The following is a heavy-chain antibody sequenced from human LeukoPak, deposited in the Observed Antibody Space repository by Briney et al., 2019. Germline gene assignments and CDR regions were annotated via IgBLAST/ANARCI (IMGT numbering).Heavy chain of an antibody. V-gene: IGHV3-23*01. CDR1: GFTFSSYA. J-gene: IGHJ4*02. CDR3: AKFYYISTGYFDC. CDR2: ISGGGGST. D-gene: IGHD3-9*01. Sequence: GGSLRLSCAASGFTFSSYAMSWVRQSPGKGLEWVSAISGGGGSTYYADSVKGRFTISRDNSKNTLYLQMNSLGAEDTAVYYCAKFYYISTGYFDCWGQGTPVTVSS.